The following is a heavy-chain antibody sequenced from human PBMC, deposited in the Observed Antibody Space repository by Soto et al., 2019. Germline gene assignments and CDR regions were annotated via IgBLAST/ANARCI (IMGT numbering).Heavy chain of an antibody. J-gene: IGHJ4*02. CDR1: GFIFNNYW. Sequence: EVQMVESGGGLVQPGGSLRLSCAASGFIFNNYWMHWVRQVPGKGLMWVSRIQSDGSSIDYADSVKVRFTISRDNARNTVYLQMNSLRVEDTAVYYCARRGGIDHWGQGTLVTVSS. D-gene: IGHD5-12*01. CDR2: IQSDGSSI. V-gene: IGHV3-74*01. CDR3: ARRGGIDH.